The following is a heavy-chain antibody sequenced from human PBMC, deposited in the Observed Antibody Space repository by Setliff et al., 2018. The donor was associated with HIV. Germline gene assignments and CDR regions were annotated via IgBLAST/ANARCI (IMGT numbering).Heavy chain of an antibody. V-gene: IGHV4-39*01. CDR1: GGSISSSSYY. CDR2: IYYSGST. J-gene: IGHJ6*02. D-gene: IGHD6-19*01. Sequence: SETLSLTCTVSGGSISSSSYYWGWIRQPPGKGLEWIGSIYYSGSTYYNPSLKSRVTISVDTSKNQFSLKPSSVTAADTAVYYCAKTYSSGWCPPCYYYYYGMDVWGQGTTVTVSS. CDR3: AKTYSSGWCPPCYYYYYGMDV.